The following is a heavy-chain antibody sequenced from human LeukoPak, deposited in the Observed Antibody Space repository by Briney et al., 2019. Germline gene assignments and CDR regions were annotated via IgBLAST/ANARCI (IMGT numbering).Heavy chain of an antibody. V-gene: IGHV4-39*07. CDR2: IYYSGST. CDR1: GGSISSSSYY. Sequence: SETLSLTCTVSGGSISSSSYYWGWIRQPPGKGLEWIGSIYYSGSTYYNPSLKSRVTISVDSSKNQFSLKLSSVTAADTAVYYCARDISYDGGYYFDYWGQGTLVTVSS. D-gene: IGHD5-12*01. CDR3: ARDISYDGGYYFDY. J-gene: IGHJ4*02.